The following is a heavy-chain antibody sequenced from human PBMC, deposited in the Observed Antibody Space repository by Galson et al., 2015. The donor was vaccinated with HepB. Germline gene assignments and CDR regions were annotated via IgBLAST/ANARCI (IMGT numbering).Heavy chain of an antibody. CDR1: GFTFSSYG. CDR2: ISYDGSNK. D-gene: IGHD2-15*01. J-gene: IGHJ4*02. CDR3: AKGGVVAATRWRRRGGIDY. V-gene: IGHV3-30*18. Sequence: SLRLSCAASGFTFSSYGMHWVRQAPGKGLEWVAVISYDGSNKYYADSVKGRFTISRDNSKNTLYLQMNSLRAEDTAVYYCAKGGVVAATRWRRRGGIDYWGQGTLVTVSS.